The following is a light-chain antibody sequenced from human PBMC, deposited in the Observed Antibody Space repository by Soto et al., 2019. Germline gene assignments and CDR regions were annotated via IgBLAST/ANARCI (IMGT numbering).Light chain of an antibody. V-gene: IGKV3-11*01. CDR3: QQRSNWPWT. J-gene: IGKJ1*01. CDR2: DAS. Sequence: EIVLKQSPATLSLSPGERATLSCRASQSVSSYLAWYQQKPGQAPRLLIYDASNRATGIPARFSGSGSGTDFTLTISCLEPEDFAVYYCQQRSNWPWTFGQGTKVDIK. CDR1: QSVSSY.